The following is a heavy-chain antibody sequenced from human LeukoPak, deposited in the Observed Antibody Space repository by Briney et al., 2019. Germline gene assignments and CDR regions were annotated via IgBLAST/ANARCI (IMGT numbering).Heavy chain of an antibody. CDR2: ISYSGNT. Sequence: PSETLSLTCTVSGGSISSYFWSWLRQPPGKRLEWIGYISYSGNTDYNPSLKSRVTLSVDTSKNRLSLKLSSVTAADTAVYYCARKSSRGGFNGYDYRYFDLWGRGTLVTVSS. CDR3: ARKSSRGGFNGYDYRYFDL. CDR1: GGSISSYF. D-gene: IGHD5-12*01. J-gene: IGHJ2*01. V-gene: IGHV4-59*08.